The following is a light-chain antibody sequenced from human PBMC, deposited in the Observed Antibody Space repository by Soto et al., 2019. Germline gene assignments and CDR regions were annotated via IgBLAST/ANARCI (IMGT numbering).Light chain of an antibody. J-gene: IGKJ4*01. CDR1: QGIGVY. CDR3: QKYNSAPLT. Sequence: DIQMTQSPSSLSASFGDRVTITCRASQGIGVYLAWFQQKPGNAPKLLIYAASTLQSGVPSRFSGSGSGTDFTLTISSLQPEDVATYCCQKYNSAPLTFGGGTKVEIK. V-gene: IGKV1-27*01. CDR2: AAS.